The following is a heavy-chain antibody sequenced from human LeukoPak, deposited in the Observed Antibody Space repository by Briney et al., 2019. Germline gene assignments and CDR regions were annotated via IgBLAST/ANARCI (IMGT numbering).Heavy chain of an antibody. CDR3: AKAYGTNGYYQLPIDF. CDR1: GFTFSSYA. V-gene: IGHV3-23*01. D-gene: IGHD3-22*01. Sequence: GGSLRLSCVVSGFTFSSYAMSWVRQAPGKGLEWVSGISGSGGSTYYADSVKGRFTISRDNTKNTLYLQMNSLRAEDTAVYYCAKAYGTNGYYQLPIDFWGRGTLVTVSS. J-gene: IGHJ4*02. CDR2: ISGSGGST.